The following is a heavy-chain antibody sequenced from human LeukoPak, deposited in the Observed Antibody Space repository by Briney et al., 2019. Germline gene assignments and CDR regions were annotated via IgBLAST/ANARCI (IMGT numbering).Heavy chain of an antibody. CDR2: ISTSGSTI. J-gene: IGHJ4*02. Sequence: GGSLRLSCAASGFTFSTYEMNWVRQAPGKGLEWVSYISTSGSTIYYADPVKGRFTISRDNAKNSLYLQMNSLRAEDTAVYYCGGVSGSSIFDYWGQGTLVTVSS. CDR3: GGVSGSSIFDY. CDR1: GFTFSTYE. V-gene: IGHV3-48*03. D-gene: IGHD3-16*01.